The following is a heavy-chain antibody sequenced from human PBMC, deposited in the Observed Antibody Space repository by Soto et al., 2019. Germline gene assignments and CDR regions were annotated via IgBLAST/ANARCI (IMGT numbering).Heavy chain of an antibody. CDR2: INPSDSYT. CDR3: ARLGYCTGTSCYTFDS. CDR1: GYTFTSYY. Sequence: KVSCKASGYTFTSYYMHWVRQAPGQGLEWMGRINPSDSYTTYSPSFQGHVTISTDKSFSTAYLQWSGLKASDTAMYYCARLGYCTGTSCYTFDSWGQGTLVTVSS. J-gene: IGHJ4*02. V-gene: IGHV5-10-1*01. D-gene: IGHD2-2*02.